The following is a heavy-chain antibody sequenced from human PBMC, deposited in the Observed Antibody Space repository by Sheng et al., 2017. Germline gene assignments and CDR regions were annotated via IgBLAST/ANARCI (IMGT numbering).Heavy chain of an antibody. V-gene: IGHV3-7*01. D-gene: IGHD1-7*01. Sequence: EMHLVESGGGLEKPGGSLRLSCEASGFTFSSYWMSWVRQAPGKGLEWVAQIKEDGSEKYHVASVAGRFTISRDNAKNALYLQMNSLRVEDTAVYYCARDNTGTTFDYWGQGTLVTV. CDR2: IKEDGSEK. J-gene: IGHJ4*02. CDR3: ARDNTGTTFDY. CDR1: GFTFSSYW.